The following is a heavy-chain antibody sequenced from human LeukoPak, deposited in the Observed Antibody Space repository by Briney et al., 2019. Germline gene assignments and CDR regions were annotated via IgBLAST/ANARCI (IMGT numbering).Heavy chain of an antibody. Sequence: PGGSLRLSCAPSGFPFVTYWMQWVRQAPGKGLVWVSHLNTDGSSPTYGDSAKGRFTVSRDNAKNTLFLQLNSLRVEDTAVYYCARGTAEPADIDYWGQGTLVTVSS. D-gene: IGHD2-2*01. V-gene: IGHV3-74*01. CDR1: GFPFVTYW. CDR3: ARGTAEPADIDY. CDR2: LNTDGSSP. J-gene: IGHJ4*02.